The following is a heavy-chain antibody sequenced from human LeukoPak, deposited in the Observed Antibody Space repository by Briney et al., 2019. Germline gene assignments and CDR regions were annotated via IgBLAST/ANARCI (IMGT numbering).Heavy chain of an antibody. CDR1: GYSFTSYY. CDR2: INPNSGGT. Sequence: ASVKVSCKASGYSFTSYYMHWVRQAPGQGLEWMGWINPNSGGTNYAQKFQGRVTMTRDTSISTAYMELSRLRSDDTAVYYCARADLGSSSWYPFQHWGQGTLVTVSS. J-gene: IGHJ1*01. CDR3: ARADLGSSSWYPFQH. D-gene: IGHD6-13*01. V-gene: IGHV1-2*02.